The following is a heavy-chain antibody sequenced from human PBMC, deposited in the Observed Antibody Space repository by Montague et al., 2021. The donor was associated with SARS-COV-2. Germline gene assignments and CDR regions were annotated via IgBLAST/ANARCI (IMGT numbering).Heavy chain of an antibody. D-gene: IGHD3-10*01. J-gene: IGHJ3*02. CDR1: GDSFNSPKYY. Sequence: SETLSLTCTVSGDSFNSPKYYCAWIRQPPGKGLEWIGSSYYSGTTYDNPSLRSPVTISVDTSKTQFSLKMNSVTAADTAVYYCARGSYGSGSYHAFDIWGQGTVVAVSS. CDR3: ARGSYGSGSYHAFDI. CDR2: SYYSGTT. V-gene: IGHV4-39*01.